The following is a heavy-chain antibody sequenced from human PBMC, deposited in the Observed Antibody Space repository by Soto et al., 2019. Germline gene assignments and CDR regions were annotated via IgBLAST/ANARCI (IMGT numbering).Heavy chain of an antibody. V-gene: IGHV1-69*01. J-gene: IGHJ3*02. Sequence: QVQLVQSVAEVNKPGSSVNVSCTASGGTFSSYAIRWVLQAPGQGLEWMGGIIPMFGTANYAQKFQGRVTITADESTITAYMELSSLRSEDTSVYYCARDQARGGRYTGDAFYIWGQGTMVTVSS. CDR3: ARDQARGGRYTGDAFYI. D-gene: IGHD1-26*01. CDR1: GGTFSSYA. CDR2: IIPMFGTA.